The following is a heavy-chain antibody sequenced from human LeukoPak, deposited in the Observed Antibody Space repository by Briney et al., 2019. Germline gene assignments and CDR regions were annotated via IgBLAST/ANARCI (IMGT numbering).Heavy chain of an antibody. J-gene: IGHJ4*02. CDR2: IKQDGSEK. V-gene: IGHV3-7*01. CDR1: GFSFSSYW. Sequence: PGGSLRLSCAASGFSFSSYWMTWVRQAPGKGLEWVANIKQDGSEKHYVDSVKGRFTISRDNAKNSLYLQMNSLRAEDTAVYYCAKPHTAMALYYFDCWGQGTLVTVSS. CDR3: AKPHTAMALYYFDC. D-gene: IGHD5-18*01.